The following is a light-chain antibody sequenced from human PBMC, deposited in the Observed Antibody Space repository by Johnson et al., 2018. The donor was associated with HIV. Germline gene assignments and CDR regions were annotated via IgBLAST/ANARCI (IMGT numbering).Light chain of an antibody. CDR3: GTWDSSLSVGDV. CDR2: ENN. V-gene: IGLV1-51*02. J-gene: IGLJ1*01. Sequence: QSVLTQPPSVSAAPGQRVTISCSGSSSNIGNNYVSWYQQLPGTAPKLLIYENNKRPSGIPDRFSGSKSGTSATLGITGLQTGDEADYYCGTWDSSLSVGDVFGTGTQVTVL. CDR1: SSNIGNNY.